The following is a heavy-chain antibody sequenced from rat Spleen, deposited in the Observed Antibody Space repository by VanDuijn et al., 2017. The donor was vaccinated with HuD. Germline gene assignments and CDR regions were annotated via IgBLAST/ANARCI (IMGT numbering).Heavy chain of an antibody. CDR2: ISYDGSRT. CDR3: ATSPYYWYFDF. V-gene: IGHV5S10*01. Sequence: EVQLVESGGGLVQPGRSLKLSCAASGFTFSDYYMAWVRQAPTKGLEWVATISYDGSRTYYRDSVKGRFTISRDNAKSTLYLQMDSLRSEDTATYYCATSPYYWYFDFWGPGTMVTVSS. CDR1: GFTFSDYY. J-gene: IGHJ1*01.